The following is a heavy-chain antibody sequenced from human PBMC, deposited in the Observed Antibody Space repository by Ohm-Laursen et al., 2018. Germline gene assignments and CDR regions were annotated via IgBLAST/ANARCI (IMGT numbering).Heavy chain of an antibody. J-gene: IGHJ4*02. CDR1: GDSINSRY. V-gene: IGHV4-59*01. CDR2: IDHSGST. Sequence: TLSLTCIVSGDSINSRYWSWIRQPPGKGLEWIGYIDHSGSTTYSPSLKSRVTISKDTSKNQFSLKLTSATVADTAIYYCATTTMDTSGWYGNYFDSWGQGALVTVSS. D-gene: IGHD6-19*01. CDR3: ATTTMDTSGWYGNYFDS.